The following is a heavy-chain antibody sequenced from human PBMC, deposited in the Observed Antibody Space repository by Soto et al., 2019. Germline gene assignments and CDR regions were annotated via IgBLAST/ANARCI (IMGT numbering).Heavy chain of an antibody. V-gene: IGHV3-53*04. Sequence: EVPLVESGGGLVQPGGSLRLSCAASGFTVSSNYMSWVRQAPGKGLEWVSVIYSGGSTYYADSVKGRFTISRHNSKNTLYLQMNSLRAEDTAVYYCARARLYYYYYGMDVWGQGTTVTVSS. D-gene: IGHD2-21*02. CDR3: ARARLYYYYYGMDV. J-gene: IGHJ6*02. CDR1: GFTVSSNY. CDR2: IYSGGST.